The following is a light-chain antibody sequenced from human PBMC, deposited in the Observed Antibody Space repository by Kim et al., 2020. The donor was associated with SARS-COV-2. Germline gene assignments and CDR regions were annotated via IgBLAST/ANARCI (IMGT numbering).Light chain of an antibody. CDR3: QQYDDVPFT. V-gene: IGKV1-33*01. CDR2: DAS. CDR1: QDISTY. J-gene: IGKJ5*01. Sequence: DVQMTQSPSSLSASVGDRVTITCQASQDISTYFNWYQQKPGKAPKLLIYDASNLETGVPSRFSGSASGTDFTFTITSLQPEDIATYYCQQYDDVPFTFGQGTRLEIK.